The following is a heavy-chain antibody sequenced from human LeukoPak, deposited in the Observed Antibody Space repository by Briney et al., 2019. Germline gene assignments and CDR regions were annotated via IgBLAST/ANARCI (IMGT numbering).Heavy chain of an antibody. D-gene: IGHD6-13*01. CDR1: GFTVSSDW. CDR2: IKQDGSEK. J-gene: IGHJ4*02. V-gene: IGHV3-7*01. CDR3: ARDGDGGIAAAGTNFDY. Sequence: GGSLRLSCAASGFTVSSDWMSWVRQAPGKGLEWVANIKQDGSEKYYVDSVKGRFTISRDNAKNSLYLQMNSLRAEDTAVYYCARDGDGGIAAAGTNFDYWGQGTLVTVSS.